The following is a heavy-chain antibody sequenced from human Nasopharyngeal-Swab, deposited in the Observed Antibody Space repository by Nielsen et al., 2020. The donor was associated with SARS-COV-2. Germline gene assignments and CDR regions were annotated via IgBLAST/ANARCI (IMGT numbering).Heavy chain of an antibody. J-gene: IGHJ4*02. V-gene: IGHV4-39*01. CDR2: IYYSGST. D-gene: IGHD1-26*01. CDR3: ARPQWELLTFDY. Sequence: WIRQPPGKGLEWIGSIYYSGSTYYNPSLKSRVTISVDRSKNQFSLKLRSVTAADTAVYYCARPQWELLTFDYWGQGTLVTVS.